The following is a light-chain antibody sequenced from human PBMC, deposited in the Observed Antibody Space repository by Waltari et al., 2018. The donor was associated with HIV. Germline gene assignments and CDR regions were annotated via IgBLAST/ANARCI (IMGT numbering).Light chain of an antibody. Sequence: QSALTQPRSVSGSPGQSVTISCTGTSSDVGGYNYVSWYQQHPGKAPKLMIYYVSKRPSGVPDRFSGSKSGNTASLTISGLQAEDEADYYCCSYAGSYTYVFATGTKVTVL. CDR3: CSYAGSYTYV. CDR1: SSDVGGYNY. CDR2: YVS. V-gene: IGLV2-11*01. J-gene: IGLJ1*01.